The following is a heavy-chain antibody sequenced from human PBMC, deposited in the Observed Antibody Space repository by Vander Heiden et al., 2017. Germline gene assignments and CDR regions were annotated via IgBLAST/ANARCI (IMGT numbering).Heavy chain of an antibody. CDR3: ARAGITMVRGVITPLAFDI. CDR2: ISSSSSYI. CDR1: GFTFSSYS. D-gene: IGHD3-10*01. J-gene: IGHJ3*02. Sequence: EVQLVESGGGLVKPGGSLRLSCAASGFTFSSYSMNWVRQAPGKGLEWVSSISSSSSYIYYADSVKGRFTISRDNAKNSLYLQMNSLRAEDTAVYYCARAGITMVRGVITPLAFDIWGQGTMVTVSS. V-gene: IGHV3-21*01.